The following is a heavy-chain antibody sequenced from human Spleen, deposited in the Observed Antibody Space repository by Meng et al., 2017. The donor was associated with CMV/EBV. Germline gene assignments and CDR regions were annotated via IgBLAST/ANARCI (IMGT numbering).Heavy chain of an antibody. CDR1: GYTFTSYY. J-gene: IGHJ4*02. CDR3: ARDDPGDPLDF. CDR2: IRGHNGDT. V-gene: IGHV1-18*04. Sequence: QVQLVQSGAEVKKPGASVKVSCKASGYTFTSYYMHWVRQAPGQGLEWMGYIRGHNGDTSYAQKYQGRLTLSTDAARSTAYMEIRSLTYDDTAVYYCARDDPGDPLDFWGQGTLVTVSS. D-gene: IGHD3-16*01.